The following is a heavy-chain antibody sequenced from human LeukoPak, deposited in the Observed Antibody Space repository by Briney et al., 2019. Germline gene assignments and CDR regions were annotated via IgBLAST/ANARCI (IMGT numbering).Heavy chain of an antibody. V-gene: IGHV4-30-2*03. D-gene: IGHD3-22*01. CDR1: GGSISSGGYS. CDR3: ARRGYDSSGYYRNY. J-gene: IGHJ4*02. Sequence: SETLSLTCAVSGGSISSGGYSWSWIRQPPGKGLEWIGYIYHSGSTYYNPSLKSRVTISVDTSKNQFSLKLSSVTAADTAVYYCARRGYDSSGYYRNYWGQGTLVTVSS. CDR2: IYHSGST.